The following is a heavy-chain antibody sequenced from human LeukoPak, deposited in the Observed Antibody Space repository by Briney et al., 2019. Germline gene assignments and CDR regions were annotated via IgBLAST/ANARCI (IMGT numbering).Heavy chain of an antibody. CDR2: IYYTGYT. V-gene: IGHV4-59*01. CDR1: GGSISNYY. D-gene: IGHD4-17*01. J-gene: IGHJ5*02. Sequence: SETLSLTCTVSGGSISNYYWNWFRQPPGKGLEWIGYIYYTGYTNYNPSLKSRVTISLDTSKNQFSLKLSSVTAADTAVYYCARDLKRHDYDDMAGFDPWGQGTLVTVSS. CDR3: ARDLKRHDYDDMAGFDP.